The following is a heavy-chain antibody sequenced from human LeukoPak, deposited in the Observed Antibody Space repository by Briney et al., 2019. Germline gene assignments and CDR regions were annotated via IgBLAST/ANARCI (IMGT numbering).Heavy chain of an antibody. CDR3: ARDHYSNPPDP. D-gene: IGHD4-11*01. V-gene: IGHV1-69*04. CDR2: IIPILGIA. J-gene: IGHJ5*02. CDR1: GGTFSNYA. Sequence: SVKVSCKASGGTFSNYAISWVRQAPGQGLEWMGRIIPILGIANYAQKLQGRVTMTTDTSTSTAYMELRSLRSDDTAVYYCARDHYSNPPDPWGQGTLVTVSS.